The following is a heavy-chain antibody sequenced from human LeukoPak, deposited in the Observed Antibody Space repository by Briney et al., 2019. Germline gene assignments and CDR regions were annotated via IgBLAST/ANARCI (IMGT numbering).Heavy chain of an antibody. D-gene: IGHD2-21*02. CDR3: TTDQRDSRMDV. V-gene: IGHV4-4*07. J-gene: IGHJ6*04. CDR1: GAYIRDYH. Sequence: SETLSLTCTVSGAYIRDYHWSWIRQSAGKGLEFIGRLLARGGIDYNPSLKSRVIMSADTPRNQVSLKLSSVTAADTAVYYCTTDQRDSRMDVWGKGTTVTVPS. CDR2: LLARGGI.